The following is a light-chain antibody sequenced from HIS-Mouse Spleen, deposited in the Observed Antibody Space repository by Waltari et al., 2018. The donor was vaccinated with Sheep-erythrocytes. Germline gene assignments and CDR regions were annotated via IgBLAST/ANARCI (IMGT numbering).Light chain of an antibody. CDR1: SSDVGGYNY. J-gene: IGLJ1*01. CDR3: CSYAGSYNHV. CDR2: EVS. Sequence: QSALTQPRSVSGSPGQSVTISCTGTSSDVGGYNYVSWYQHHPGKAPKLMIYEVSKRPSGVHDRSSGSKAGNTASLTISGLQAEDEADYYCCSYAGSYNHVFATGTKVTVL. V-gene: IGLV2-11*01.